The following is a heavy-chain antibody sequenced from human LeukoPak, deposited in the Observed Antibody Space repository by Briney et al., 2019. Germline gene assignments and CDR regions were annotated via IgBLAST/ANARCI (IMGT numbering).Heavy chain of an antibody. CDR1: GFTFSSHW. CDR3: ARDYTGGWNDY. D-gene: IGHD7-27*01. V-gene: IGHV3-7*01. CDR2: IKEDGSEK. J-gene: IGHJ4*02. Sequence: TGGSLRLSCAASGFTFSSHWMSWVRQAKGKGLERVAKIKEDGSEKHYVDSVKGRFTISRDNAKNSLYLQMNSLRAEGTAVYYCARDYTGGWNDYWGQGTLVTVSS.